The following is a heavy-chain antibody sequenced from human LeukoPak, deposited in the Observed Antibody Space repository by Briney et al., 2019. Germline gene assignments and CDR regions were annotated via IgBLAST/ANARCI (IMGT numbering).Heavy chain of an antibody. Sequence: ASVKVSCKASGYTFTGHYIHWVRQAPGQGLEWMGWIHPNTGGTKYAQKFQGRVTMTRDTSISTAYMELSRLRSDDTAVYYCARGRIAARSASDYWGQGTLVTVSS. CDR1: GYTFTGHY. CDR2: IHPNTGGT. V-gene: IGHV1-2*02. J-gene: IGHJ4*02. CDR3: ARGRIAARSASDY. D-gene: IGHD6-6*01.